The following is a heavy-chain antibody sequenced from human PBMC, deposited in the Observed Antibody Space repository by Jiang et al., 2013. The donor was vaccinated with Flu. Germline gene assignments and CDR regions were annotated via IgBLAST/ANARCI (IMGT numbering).Heavy chain of an antibody. CDR3: GRDQYHAFDY. D-gene: IGHD2-2*01. J-gene: IGHJ4*02. V-gene: IGHV1-2*02. CDR2: NPNTGDT. Sequence: NPNTGDTYYAQKFQDRVTMTRDISISTVYMELTRLGSDDSAVYYCGRDQYHAFDYWGQGTLVTVSS.